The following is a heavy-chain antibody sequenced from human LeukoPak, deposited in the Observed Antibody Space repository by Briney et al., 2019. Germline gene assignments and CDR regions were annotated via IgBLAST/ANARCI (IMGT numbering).Heavy chain of an antibody. Sequence: ASVTVSCKASGYTFTSYDINWVRQATGQGLEWMGWMNPNSGNTGYAQKFQGRVTMTRNTSISTAYMELSSLRSEDTAVYYCARGAYSSGWYDFDYWGQGTLVTVSS. D-gene: IGHD6-19*01. CDR1: GYTFTSYD. J-gene: IGHJ4*02. CDR3: ARGAYSSGWYDFDY. V-gene: IGHV1-8*01. CDR2: MNPNSGNT.